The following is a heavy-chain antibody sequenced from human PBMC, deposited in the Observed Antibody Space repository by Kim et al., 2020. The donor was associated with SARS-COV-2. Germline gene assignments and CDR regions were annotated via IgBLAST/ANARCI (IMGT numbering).Heavy chain of an antibody. D-gene: IGHD6-19*01. J-gene: IGHJ4*02. V-gene: IGHV3-15*01. CDR3: ATSGYSSGWLNY. Sequence: TDYAASVKGRFLVSRDDSRNTLYLHMNSLRIEDTAVYYCATSGYSSGWLNYWGQGTLVIVSS. CDR2: T.